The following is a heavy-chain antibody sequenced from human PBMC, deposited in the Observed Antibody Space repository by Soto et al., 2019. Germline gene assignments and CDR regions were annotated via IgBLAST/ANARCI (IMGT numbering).Heavy chain of an antibody. J-gene: IGHJ5*02. CDR1: GGSISSYY. CDR2: IYYSGST. CDR3: AREAYFWSGYSLNWFDP. D-gene: IGHD3-3*01. Sequence: TSETLSLTCTVSGGSISSYYWSWIRQPPGKGLEWIGYIYYSGSTNYNPSLKSRVTISVDTSKNQFSLKLSSVTAADTAVYYCAREAYFWSGYSLNWFDPWGQGTLVTVSS. V-gene: IGHV4-59*01.